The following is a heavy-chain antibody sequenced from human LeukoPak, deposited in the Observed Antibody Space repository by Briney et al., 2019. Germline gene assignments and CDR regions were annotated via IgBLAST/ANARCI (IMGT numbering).Heavy chain of an antibody. CDR1: GGSFSGYY. CDR3: ARGHRDDAFDI. CDR2: INHSGST. V-gene: IGHV4-34*01. J-gene: IGHJ3*02. Sequence: SETLSLTCAVYGGSFSGYYWSWIRQPPGKGLEWIGEINHSGSTNYNPSLKSRVTISVGTSKNQFSLKLSSVTAADTAVYYCARGHRDDAFDIWGQGTMVTVSS.